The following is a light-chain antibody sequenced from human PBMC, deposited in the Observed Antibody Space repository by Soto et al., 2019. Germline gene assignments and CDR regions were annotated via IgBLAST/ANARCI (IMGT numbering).Light chain of an antibody. Sequence: EIVLTQSPGTLSLSPGERAILSCRASQSVSSDSLAWYRQKPGQAPRLLVYDASSRATGIPDWFSGSGSGTVFTLTISILEPEDFAVYYCQQYGSAPRTFGQGTKVEIK. CDR1: QSVSSDS. V-gene: IGKV3-20*01. CDR2: DAS. CDR3: QQYGSAPRT. J-gene: IGKJ1*01.